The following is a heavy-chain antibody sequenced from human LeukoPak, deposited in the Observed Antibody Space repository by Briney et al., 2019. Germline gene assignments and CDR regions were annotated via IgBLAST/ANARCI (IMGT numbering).Heavy chain of an antibody. V-gene: IGHV1-46*01. CDR1: GYTLTELS. CDR3: ARTGYSSGSYYYYYMDV. J-gene: IGHJ6*03. CDR2: INPSGGST. Sequence: ASVKVSCKVSGYTLTELSMHWVRQAPGQGLEWMGIINPSGGSTSYAQKFQGRVTMTRDTSTSTVYMELSSLRSEDTAVYYCARTGYSSGSYYYYYMDVWGKGTTVTVSS. D-gene: IGHD6-19*01.